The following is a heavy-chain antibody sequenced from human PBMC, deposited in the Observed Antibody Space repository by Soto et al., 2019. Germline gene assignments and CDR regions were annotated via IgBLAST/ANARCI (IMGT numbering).Heavy chain of an antibody. CDR1: GFTFSSAW. J-gene: IGHJ4*02. CDR3: AKYSSLFPQTVARTDQGYYFDY. Sequence: NPGGSLRLSCAASGFTFSSAWINWVRQAPGKGLEWVGRIKSKTDGGTTDYAVFVKGRFTISRDDSKNTLYLQMNSLRAEDTAVYYCAKYSSLFPQTVARTDQGYYFDYWGQGTLVTVSS. V-gene: IGHV3-15*07. D-gene: IGHD6-19*01. CDR2: IKSKTDGGTT.